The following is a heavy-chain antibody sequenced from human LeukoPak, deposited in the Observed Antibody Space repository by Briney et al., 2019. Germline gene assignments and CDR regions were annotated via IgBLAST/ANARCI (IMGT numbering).Heavy chain of an antibody. J-gene: IGHJ4*02. CDR3: ARVDNNGYSDY. CDR1: GGSISGSY. V-gene: IGHV4-59*01. CDR2: IHYGGTT. D-gene: IGHD3-22*01. Sequence: SETLSLTCTVSGGSISGSYWSWIRQPPGKGLEWIGYIHYGGTTRYNPSLESRVTLSVDTSNNQFSLKLSSMTAADTAVYFCARVDNNGYSDYWGQGTLVTDSS.